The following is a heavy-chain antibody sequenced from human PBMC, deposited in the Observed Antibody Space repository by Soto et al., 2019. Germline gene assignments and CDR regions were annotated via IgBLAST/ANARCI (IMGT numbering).Heavy chain of an antibody. CDR1: GFTFRRYA. D-gene: IGHD6-19*01. CDR2: ISENGVVA. Sequence: EVYLLESGGGLVQPGGSLRLSCAASGFTFRRYAMSWVRQAPGKGLEWVSSISENGVVAYYADSVRGRFTISRDNSEDTLYMHMNPLRAEDTALYYCAKDRRTLSAATFYGVDVWGQGSTVTVSS. V-gene: IGHV3-23*01. CDR3: AKDRRTLSAATFYGVDV. J-gene: IGHJ6*02.